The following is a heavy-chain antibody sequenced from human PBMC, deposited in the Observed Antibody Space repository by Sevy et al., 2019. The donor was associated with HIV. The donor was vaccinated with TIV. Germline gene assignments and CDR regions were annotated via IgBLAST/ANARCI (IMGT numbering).Heavy chain of an antibody. J-gene: IGHJ4*02. V-gene: IGHV4-34*01. CDR2: INHSGTL. CDR1: GESFSGYF. D-gene: IGHD3-10*02. CDR3: ARGRQAYVVVVPSTVPFDY. Sequence: SETLSLTCAVHGESFSGYFWNWIRHSPGKGLEWIGEINHSGTLKYNPSLKSRVTISVDASKNQLSLHLRSVTATDTAVYYCARGRQAYVVVVPSTVPFDYWGPGTLVTVSS.